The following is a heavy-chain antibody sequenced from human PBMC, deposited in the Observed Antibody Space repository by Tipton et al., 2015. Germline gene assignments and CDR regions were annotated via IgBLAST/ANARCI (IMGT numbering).Heavy chain of an antibody. V-gene: IGHV1-2*04. J-gene: IGHJ4*02. D-gene: IGHD1-26*01. CDR1: GYTFIDYY. CDR2: INPKSGGT. CDR3: ARDVGGPLQSPDY. Sequence: QLVQSGAVVQKPGASVKVSCKASGYTFIDYYIHWVRQAPGQGLEWMGWINPKSGGTGLAQKFRGLVTLTRDTTNSTAYMELSNLGSDGTAVFYCARDVGGPLQSPDYWGQGTLVTVSS.